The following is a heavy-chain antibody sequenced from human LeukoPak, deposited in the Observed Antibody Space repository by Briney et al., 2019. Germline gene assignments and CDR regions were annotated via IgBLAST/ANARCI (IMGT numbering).Heavy chain of an antibody. CDR3: ARQYSSGATE. D-gene: IGHD2-15*01. CDR1: GGSISSYY. J-gene: IGHJ4*02. Sequence: PSETLSLTCTVSGGSISSYYWGWIRQPPGKGLEWIGSIYYSGSTYYNPSLKSRVTISVDTSKNQFSLKLSSVTAADTAVYYCARQYSSGATEWGQGTLVTVSS. CDR2: IYYSGST. V-gene: IGHV4-39*01.